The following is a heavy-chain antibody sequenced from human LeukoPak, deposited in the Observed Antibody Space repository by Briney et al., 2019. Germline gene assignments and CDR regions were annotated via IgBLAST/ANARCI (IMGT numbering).Heavy chain of an antibody. Sequence: SQTLSLTCTVSGGSISSGDYNWSWIRQPPGKGLEWIGYIYYIGNTFYNPSLKSRVTISVDTSKNQFSLKLSSVTAADTAVYYCASAYCGGDCTPYWYFDLWGRGTLVTVSS. V-gene: IGHV4-30-4*01. CDR3: ASAYCGGDCTPYWYFDL. CDR1: GGSISSGDYN. J-gene: IGHJ2*01. CDR2: IYYIGNT. D-gene: IGHD2-21*02.